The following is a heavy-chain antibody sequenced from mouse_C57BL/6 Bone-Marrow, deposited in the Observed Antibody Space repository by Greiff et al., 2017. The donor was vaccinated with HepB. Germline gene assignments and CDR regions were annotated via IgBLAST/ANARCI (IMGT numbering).Heavy chain of an antibody. CDR1: GFNIKDDY. D-gene: IGHD1-1*01. CDR3: TPYYYGRNFDY. CDR2: IDPENGDT. V-gene: IGHV14-4*01. J-gene: IGHJ2*01. Sequence: EVQLQQSGAELVRPGASVKLSCTASGFNIKDDYMHWVKQRPEQGLEWIGWIDPENGDTEYASKFQGKATITADTSSNTAYLQLSSLTSEDTAVYYCTPYYYGRNFDYWGQGTTLTVSS.